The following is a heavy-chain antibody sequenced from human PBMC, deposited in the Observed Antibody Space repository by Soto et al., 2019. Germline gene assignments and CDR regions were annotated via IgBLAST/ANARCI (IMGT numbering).Heavy chain of an antibody. D-gene: IGHD3-3*01. CDR1: GGTFSSYA. CDR3: AKPLRFLDSYGMDV. V-gene: IGHV1-69*13. CDR2: IIPIFGTA. J-gene: IGHJ6*02. Sequence: SVKVSCKASGGTFSSYAISWVRQAPGQGLEWMGGIIPIFGTANYAQKFQGRVTITADESTSTAYMELSSLRSEDTAVYYCAKPLRFLDSYGMDVWGQGTTVTVSS.